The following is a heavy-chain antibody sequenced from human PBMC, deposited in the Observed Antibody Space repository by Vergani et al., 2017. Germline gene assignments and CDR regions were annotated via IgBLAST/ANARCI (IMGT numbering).Heavy chain of an antibody. V-gene: IGHV6-1*01. Sequence: QVQLQQSGPGLVKPSQTLSLTCAISGDSVSSNSAAWNWIRQSPSRGLEWLGRTYYRSKWYNDYAVSVQRRITINPDTSKNQFSLQLNSVTPEDTAVYYCAREAGEEQLRGEKFDYWGQGSLVTVSS. CDR1: GDSVSSNSAA. D-gene: IGHD6-13*01. CDR3: AREAGEEQLRGEKFDY. J-gene: IGHJ4*02. CDR2: TYYRSKWYN.